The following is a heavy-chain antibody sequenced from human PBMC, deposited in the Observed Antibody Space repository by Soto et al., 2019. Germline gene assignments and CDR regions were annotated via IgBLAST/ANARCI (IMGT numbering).Heavy chain of an antibody. CDR2: IYHSGSI. Sequence: PSETLSLTCSVSGDCISSSISSYYWSWIRQSPGKGLEWIGYIYHSGSIYYNPSLKSRVTISVDRSENQFSLKLSSVTAADTAVYYCARVPAPWGQGTLVTVSS. CDR3: ARVPAP. CDR1: GDCISSSISSYY. V-gene: IGHV4-30-2*06. J-gene: IGHJ5*02.